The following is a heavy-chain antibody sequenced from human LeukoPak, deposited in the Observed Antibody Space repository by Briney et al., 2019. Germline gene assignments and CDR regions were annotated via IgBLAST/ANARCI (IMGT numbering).Heavy chain of an antibody. D-gene: IGHD1-26*01. CDR3: AKSGGYGLIDY. Sequence: SETLSLTCAVSGASISDTAYYWGWVRQPPGKGLEWIGNIYYSGSTYYNASLQSRVTISIDTSKNQFSLRLNSVTAADTAMYYCAKSGGYGLIDYWGQGTLVTVSS. CDR2: IYYSGST. CDR1: GASISDTAYY. V-gene: IGHV4-39*01. J-gene: IGHJ4*02.